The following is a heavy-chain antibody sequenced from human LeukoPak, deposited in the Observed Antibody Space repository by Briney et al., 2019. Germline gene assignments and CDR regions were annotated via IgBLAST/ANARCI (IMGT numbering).Heavy chain of an antibody. CDR3: VKDPRNTYGTNWFVS. CDR1: GFSFRNYA. Sequence: GGSLRLSCVASGFSFRNYAMSWVRQAPGKGLQWVSQISGTGGAKWYAGFARDRFTISRDNSKKTLYLQMSGLKVEDRAMYYCVKDPRNTYGTNWFVSWGQGTLRIVSS. J-gene: IGHJ5*01. V-gene: IGHV3-23*01. CDR2: ISGTGGAK. D-gene: IGHD2-21*01.